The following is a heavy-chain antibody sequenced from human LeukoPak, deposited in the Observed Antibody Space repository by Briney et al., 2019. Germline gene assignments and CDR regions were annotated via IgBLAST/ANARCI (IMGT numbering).Heavy chain of an antibody. V-gene: IGHV4-59*01. D-gene: IGHD4-23*01. CDR2: IYYSGST. CDR3: ARGGTAVIAPYAFDI. J-gene: IGHJ3*02. Sequence: SETLSLTCAVSGGSISSYYWSWIRQPPGKGLEWIGYIYYSGSTNCNPSVKSRVAMSVDTSKKQFSLKLSSLTAADTAVYYCARGGTAVIAPYAFDIWGQGTMVTVSS. CDR1: GGSISSYY.